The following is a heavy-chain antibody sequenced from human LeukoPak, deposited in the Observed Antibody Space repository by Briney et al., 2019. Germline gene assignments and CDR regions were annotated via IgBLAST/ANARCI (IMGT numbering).Heavy chain of an antibody. CDR1: GGTFSSYA. J-gene: IGHJ3*02. CDR3: ARVTLDAFDI. V-gene: IGHV1-69*13. CDR2: IIPIFGTA. Sequence: SVKVSCEASGGTFSSYAISWVRQAPGQGLEWMGGIIPIFGTANYAQKFQGRVTITADESTSTAYMELSSLRSEDTAVYYCARVTLDAFDIWGQGTMVTVSS.